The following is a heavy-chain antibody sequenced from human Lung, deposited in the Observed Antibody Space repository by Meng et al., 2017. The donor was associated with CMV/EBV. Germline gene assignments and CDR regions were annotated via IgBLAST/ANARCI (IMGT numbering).Heavy chain of an antibody. CDR1: GYTFTGYY. V-gene: IGHV1-2*02. J-gene: IGHJ5*02. CDR2: INPNSGGT. D-gene: IGHD2-2*01. Sequence: SVXVSXXAFGYTFTGYYMHWVRQAPGQGLEWMGWINPNSGGTNYAQKFQGRVTMTRDTSISTAYMELSRLRSDDTAVYYCARVDCSSTSCYLLDGWFDPWGQGTRVTVSS. CDR3: ARVDCSSTSCYLLDGWFDP.